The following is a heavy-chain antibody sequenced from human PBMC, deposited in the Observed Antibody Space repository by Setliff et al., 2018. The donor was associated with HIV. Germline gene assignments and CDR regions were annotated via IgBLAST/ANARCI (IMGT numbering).Heavy chain of an antibody. CDR2: LSGSSSYW. CDR3: AREIRAGNYPPYNYYFYMDV. D-gene: IGHD4-4*01. Sequence: GGSLRLSCAASGFIFSRYSLSWVRQTPGKGLERVSSLSGSSSYWKYADSVKGRFTISRDNAKNSLYLQMSSLRAEDTAVYYCAREIRAGNYPPYNYYFYMDVWGKGTTVTVSS. V-gene: IGHV3-21*01. CDR1: GFIFSRYS. J-gene: IGHJ6*03.